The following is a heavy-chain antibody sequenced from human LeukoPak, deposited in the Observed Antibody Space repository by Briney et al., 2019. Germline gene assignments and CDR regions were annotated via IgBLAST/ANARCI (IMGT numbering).Heavy chain of an antibody. CDR3: ARDVDTATDQINDY. Sequence: ASVKVSCKASGYTFTSHGISWVRQAPGQGLEWMGWVSTYNGNTNYVPKYQGRVTITTDTSTSTDYMELRSLRSDDTAVYYCARDVDTATDQINDYWGQGTLVTVSS. CDR1: GYTFTSHG. CDR2: VSTYNGNT. D-gene: IGHD5-18*01. V-gene: IGHV1-18*04. J-gene: IGHJ4*02.